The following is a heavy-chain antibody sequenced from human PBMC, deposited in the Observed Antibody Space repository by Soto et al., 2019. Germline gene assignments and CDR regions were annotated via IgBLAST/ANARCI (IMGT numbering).Heavy chain of an antibody. V-gene: IGHV3-33*01. CDR2: IWYDGTVK. Sequence: QVQLVESGGVVVQPGTSLRLSCAASGFTFRSHGMHWVRQAPGKGLEWVAVIWYDGTVKYYTDSVKGRFTISRDNSKNSLYLQMSSQRAEDTAVYYCARESLYSDSSLSAFDIWSQGTRVTVSS. CDR3: ARESLYSDSSLSAFDI. CDR1: GFTFRSHG. D-gene: IGHD1-26*01. J-gene: IGHJ3*02.